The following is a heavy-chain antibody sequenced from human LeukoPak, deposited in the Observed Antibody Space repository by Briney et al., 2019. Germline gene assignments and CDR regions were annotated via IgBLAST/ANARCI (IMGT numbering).Heavy chain of an antibody. CDR2: ISGSGGST. D-gene: IGHD2-21*02. CDR1: GFTFSSYA. J-gene: IGHJ4*02. Sequence: QPGGSLRLPCAASGFTFSSYAMSWVRQAPGKGLEWVSAISGSGGSTYYADSVKGRFTISRDNSKNTLYLQMNSLRAEDTAVYYCAKDQELCGGDCYTVRGVDYWGQGTLVTVSS. CDR3: AKDQELCGGDCYTVRGVDY. V-gene: IGHV3-23*01.